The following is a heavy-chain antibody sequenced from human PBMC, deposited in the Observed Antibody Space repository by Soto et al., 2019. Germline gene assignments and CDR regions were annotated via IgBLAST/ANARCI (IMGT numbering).Heavy chain of an antibody. J-gene: IGHJ6*02. Sequence: SQTLSLTCVISRDSVSGRSVACNWVRQSPSRGLEWLGRTYYRSRWYSDFAVSVRGRIVINADTSKNQFSLQLNSVTPEDTAVYFCARSEEDSDYYFYGLDVWGQGTTVTVSS. CDR2: TYYRSRWYS. D-gene: IGHD2-15*01. CDR3: ARSEEDSDYYFYGLDV. CDR1: RDSVSGRSVA. V-gene: IGHV6-1*01.